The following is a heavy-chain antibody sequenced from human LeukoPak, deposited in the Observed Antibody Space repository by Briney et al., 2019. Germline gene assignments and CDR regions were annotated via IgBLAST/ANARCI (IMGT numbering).Heavy chain of an antibody. V-gene: IGHV3-30-3*01. CDR2: ISYDGSNK. CDR3: ARDASPGDFLTGYYDAFDI. D-gene: IGHD3-9*01. Sequence: GALRPSFAASGFTFSSYCMHWVRQAPGKGLGWVAGISYDGSNKYYADSVKGRFTISRDNSKNTLYLQMNSLRAEDTAVYYCARDASPGDFLTGYYDAFDIWGQGTMVSVSS. CDR1: GFTFSSYC. J-gene: IGHJ3*02.